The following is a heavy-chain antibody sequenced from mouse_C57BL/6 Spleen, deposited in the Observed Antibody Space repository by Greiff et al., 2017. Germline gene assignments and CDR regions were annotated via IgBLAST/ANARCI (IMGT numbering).Heavy chain of an antibody. CDR2: IHPSDSDT. CDR3: ARGGLGPGWFAD. J-gene: IGHJ3*01. Sequence: QVQLQQPGAELVKPGASVKVSCKASGYTFPSYWMPWVQQRPGQGLEWIGRIHPSDSDTNYNQKFKGKATLTVDKSSSTAYMQLSSLTSEDSAVYDCARGGLGPGWFADWGKGTLVTVSA. CDR1: GYTFPSYW. V-gene: IGHV1-74*01.